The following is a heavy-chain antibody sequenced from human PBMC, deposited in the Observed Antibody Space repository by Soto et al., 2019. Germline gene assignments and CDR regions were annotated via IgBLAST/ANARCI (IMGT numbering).Heavy chain of an antibody. D-gene: IGHD6-25*01. CDR3: AREVIAATGTIRWFDP. CDR2: INDDGSST. J-gene: IGHJ5*02. CDR1: GFTFSRHW. V-gene: IGHV3-74*03. Sequence: GGSLRLSCAASGFTFSRHWMHWVRQTPGKGPVWVSRINDDGSSTKYADSVKGRFTIARDNAKNTVFLQMSSLRAEDTAVYYCAREVIAATGTIRWFDPWGQGTLVTVSS.